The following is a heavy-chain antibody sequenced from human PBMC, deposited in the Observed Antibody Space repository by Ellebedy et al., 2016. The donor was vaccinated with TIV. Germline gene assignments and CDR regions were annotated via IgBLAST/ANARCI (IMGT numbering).Heavy chain of an antibody. D-gene: IGHD5-18*01. J-gene: IGHJ4*02. Sequence: MPSETLSLTCTVSGGSNSSYYWSWIRQPPGKGLEWIGYIYYSGSTNYNPSLKSRVTISVDTSKNQFSLKLSSVTAADTAVYYCARQGYRGYSYGATYTPFDYWGQGTLVTVSS. CDR2: IYYSGST. V-gene: IGHV4-59*08. CDR1: GGSNSSYY. CDR3: ARQGYRGYSYGATYTPFDY.